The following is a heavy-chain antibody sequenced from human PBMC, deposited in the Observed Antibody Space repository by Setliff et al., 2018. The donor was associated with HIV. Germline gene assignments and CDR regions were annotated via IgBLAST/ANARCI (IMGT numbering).Heavy chain of an antibody. D-gene: IGHD3-10*01. Sequence: KPSETLSLTCTVTGGSISSGGFYWTWIRQHPGKGLEWIGSIYYRGSTYYNPSLKSRVTISVDTSKNQFSLKLYSVTAADTAVYYCARAYFGSGIYYWGQGTLVTVSS. V-gene: IGHV4-39*07. J-gene: IGHJ4*02. CDR1: GGSISSGGFY. CDR3: ARAYFGSGIYY. CDR2: IYYRGST.